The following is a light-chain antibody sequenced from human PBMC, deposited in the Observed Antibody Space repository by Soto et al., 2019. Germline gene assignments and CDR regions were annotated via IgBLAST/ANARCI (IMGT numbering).Light chain of an antibody. Sequence: QSSLTQPPSASGSPGQSVTISCTGTSSDVGGFNSVSWYQQEPGKAPKLMIYEVSKRPSGVPDRFSGSKSSNTASLTVSGLQAEDEADYYCSSFVGSPVVFGGGTKLTVL. CDR3: SSFVGSPVV. V-gene: IGLV2-8*01. CDR2: EVS. CDR1: SSDVGGFNS. J-gene: IGLJ2*01.